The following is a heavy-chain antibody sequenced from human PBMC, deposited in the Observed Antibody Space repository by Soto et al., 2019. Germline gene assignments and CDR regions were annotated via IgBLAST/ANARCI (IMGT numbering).Heavy chain of an antibody. CDR3: AGYDDSGYYLDY. V-gene: IGHV4-4*07. D-gene: IGHD3-22*01. CDR2: IYISGST. Sequence: PSETLSLTCTVSGGSISSHYWSWIRQPAGKGLEWIGLIYISGSTNYNPSLKSRVTISVDTSKSQFSLKLSSVTAADTAVYYCAGYDDSGYYLDYWGQGTLVTSPQ. CDR1: GGSISSHY. J-gene: IGHJ4*02.